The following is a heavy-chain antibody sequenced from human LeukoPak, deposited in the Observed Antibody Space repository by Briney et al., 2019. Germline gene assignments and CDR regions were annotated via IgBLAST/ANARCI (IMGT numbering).Heavy chain of an antibody. CDR1: GFTFSSYG. D-gene: IGHD4-17*01. CDR2: LSYDGSNK. V-gene: IGHV3-30*18. Sequence: GGSLRLSCAASGFTFSSYGLHWVRQAPGKGLEWVAVLSYDGSNKYYADSVKGRFTISRDNSKNTLYLQMNSLRAEDTAVYYCAKDSVDDMTTPNANWFDPWGQGTLVTVSS. CDR3: AKDSVDDMTTPNANWFDP. J-gene: IGHJ5*02.